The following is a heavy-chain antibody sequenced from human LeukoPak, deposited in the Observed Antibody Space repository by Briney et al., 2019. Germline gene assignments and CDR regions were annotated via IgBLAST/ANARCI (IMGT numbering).Heavy chain of an antibody. CDR3: AWGDAYCSGDCFSD. D-gene: IGHD2-21*02. CDR2: SGNKDNSYTT. CDR1: GFTFSAHR. J-gene: IGHJ4*02. Sequence: SGGSLRLSCAASGFTFSAHRMDWIRQAPGKGLEWIGRSGNKDNSYTTHYAASVRDRFTISRDESKNSVYLQMNSLKTEDTAVYYCAWGDAYCSGDCFSDWGQGTLVTVSA. V-gene: IGHV3-72*01.